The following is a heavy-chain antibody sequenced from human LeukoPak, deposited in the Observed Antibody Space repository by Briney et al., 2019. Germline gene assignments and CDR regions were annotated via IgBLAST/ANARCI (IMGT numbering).Heavy chain of an antibody. CDR2: INQDASEI. Sequence: PWGSLRLSCAASGFTFSTYWMNWYRQAPGKGLEWVGNINQDASEINYVDSVRGRFTVSRDNAKNSLHLQMNSLRAEDTAVYYCATDRDNSDWQKRFDSWGQGTLVTVSS. CDR1: GFTFSTYW. D-gene: IGHD2-21*02. CDR3: ATDRDNSDWQKRFDS. J-gene: IGHJ4*02. V-gene: IGHV3-7*01.